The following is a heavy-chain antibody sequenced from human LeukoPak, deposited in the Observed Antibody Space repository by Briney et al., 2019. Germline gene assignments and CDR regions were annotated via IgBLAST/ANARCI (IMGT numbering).Heavy chain of an antibody. V-gene: IGHV3-30-3*01. D-gene: IGHD3-22*01. Sequence: GGSLRLSCAASGFTFSSYAMHWVRQAPGKGLEWVAVISYDGSNKYYADPVKGRFTISRDNSKNTLYLQMSSLRAEDTAVYYCARDSRVYYDSSGHLDYWGQGTLVTVSS. CDR1: GFTFSSYA. CDR2: ISYDGSNK. CDR3: ARDSRVYYDSSGHLDY. J-gene: IGHJ4*02.